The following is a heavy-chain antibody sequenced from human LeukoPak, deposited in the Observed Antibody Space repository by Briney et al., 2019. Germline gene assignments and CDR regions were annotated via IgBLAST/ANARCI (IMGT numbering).Heavy chain of an antibody. V-gene: IGHV3-23*01. J-gene: IGHJ4*02. D-gene: IGHD3-10*01. CDR1: GFTLSSYA. Sequence: GGSLRLSCAASGFTLSSYAMSWVRQAPGKGLEWVSAISGSGGSTYYADSVKGRFTISRDNSKNTLYPQMNSLRAEDTAVYYCAKDEQYYYGSGSYPFDYWGQGTLVTVSS. CDR3: AKDEQYYYGSGSYPFDY. CDR2: ISGSGGST.